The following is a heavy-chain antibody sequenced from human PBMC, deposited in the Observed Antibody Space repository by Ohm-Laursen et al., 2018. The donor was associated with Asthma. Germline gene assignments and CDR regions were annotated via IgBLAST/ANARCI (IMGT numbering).Heavy chain of an antibody. Sequence: SLRLSCTASGFSFHDYAMHWVRQSPGKGLEWVSGISWNSGSIGYADSVKGRFTISRDNAKNSLYLQMNSLRPEDTAFYYCAKLVGVTTAWGQGTLVTVSS. D-gene: IGHD4-17*01. CDR2: ISWNSGSI. CDR1: GFSFHDYA. CDR3: AKLVGVTTA. J-gene: IGHJ5*02. V-gene: IGHV3-9*01.